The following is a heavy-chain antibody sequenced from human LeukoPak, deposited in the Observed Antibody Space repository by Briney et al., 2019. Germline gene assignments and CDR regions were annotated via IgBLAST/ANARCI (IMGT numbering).Heavy chain of an antibody. J-gene: IGHJ4*02. V-gene: IGHV1-46*01. CDR3: ARHSLMGTTPFDY. CDR2: INPSGGST. D-gene: IGHD1-1*01. Sequence: PGASVKVSCKASRYTFTSYYMHWVRQAPGHGLVWMGVINPSGGSTAYAQQFQGRDTMTRDTSTSTVYMELSSMRSEDTAVYYCARHSLMGTTPFDYWGQGTLVTVSS. CDR1: RYTFTSYY.